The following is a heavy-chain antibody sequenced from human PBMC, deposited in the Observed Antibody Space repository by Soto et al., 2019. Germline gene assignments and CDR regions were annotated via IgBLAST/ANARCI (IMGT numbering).Heavy chain of an antibody. Sequence: QVTLKESGPVLVKPTETLTLTCTVSGFSLSNARMGVSWIRQPPGKALEWLAHIFSNDEKSYSTSLQSRLTSSKDNSTSQVFITMTNMDPVDTATYYCARMTKYSGIHRGFDYCGQGTLVTVSS. CDR2: IFSNDEK. D-gene: IGHD1-26*01. V-gene: IGHV2-26*01. CDR1: GFSLSNARMG. J-gene: IGHJ4*02. CDR3: ARMTKYSGIHRGFDY.